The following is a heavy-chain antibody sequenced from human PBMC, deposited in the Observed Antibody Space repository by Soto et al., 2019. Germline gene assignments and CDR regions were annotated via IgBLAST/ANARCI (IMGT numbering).Heavy chain of an antibody. CDR3: ARGSPVTTDY. Sequence: WWSLVRQPPWKGLEWIGEVYRTGSTNYNPSLESRLTISVDKSRNQFSLKLTSVTAADTAVYYCARGSPVTTDYWGQGTLVTSPQ. V-gene: IGHV4-4*02. J-gene: IGHJ4*02. CDR1: W. D-gene: IGHD4-17*01. CDR2: VYRTGST.